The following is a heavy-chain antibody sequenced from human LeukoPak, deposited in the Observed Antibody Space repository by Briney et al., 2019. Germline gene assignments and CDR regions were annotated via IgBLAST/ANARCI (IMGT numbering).Heavy chain of an antibody. CDR2: IYYGGST. J-gene: IGHJ3*01. Sequence: PSETLSLTCTVSGGSISSYYWSWIRQPPGKGLEWIGYIYYGGSTNYNPSLKSRVTISVDTSKNQFSLKLSSVTPADTAVYYCAGNYYDIMYRPFGGKGKMVTFSS. D-gene: IGHD3-22*01. CDR3: AGNYYDIMYRPF. V-gene: IGHV4-59*01. CDR1: GGSISSYY.